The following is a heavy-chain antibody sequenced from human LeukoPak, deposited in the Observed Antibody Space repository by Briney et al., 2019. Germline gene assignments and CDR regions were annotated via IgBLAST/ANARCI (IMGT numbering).Heavy chain of an antibody. CDR1: GYTFTGYY. CDR2: INPNSGGT. CDR3: ARDPIGSRWPYYFDY. D-gene: IGHD2-15*01. Sequence: ASVKVPCKASGYTFTGYYMHWVRQAPGQGLEWMGWINPNSGGTNYAQKFQGWVTMTRDTSASTAYMELSSLRSEDTAVYYCARDPIGSRWPYYFDYWGQGTLVTVSS. J-gene: IGHJ4*02. V-gene: IGHV1-2*04.